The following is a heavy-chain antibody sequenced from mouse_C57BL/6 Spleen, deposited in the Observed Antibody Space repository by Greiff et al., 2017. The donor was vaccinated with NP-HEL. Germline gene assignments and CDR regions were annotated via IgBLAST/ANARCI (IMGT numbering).Heavy chain of an antibody. CDR1: GYTFTSYW. CDR3: AREGTYDYGTGGYYFDY. V-gene: IGHV1-64*01. J-gene: IGHJ2*01. D-gene: IGHD2-4*01. CDR2: IHPNSGST. Sequence: QVQLQQPGAELVKPGASVKLSCKASGYTFTSYWMHWVKQRPGQGLEWIGMIHPNSGSTNYNEKFKSKATLTVDKSSSTAYMQLSSLTSEDSAVYYCAREGTYDYGTGGYYFDYWGKGTTLTVSS.